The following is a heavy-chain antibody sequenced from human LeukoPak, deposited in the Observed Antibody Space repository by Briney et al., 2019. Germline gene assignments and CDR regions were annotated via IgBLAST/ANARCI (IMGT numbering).Heavy chain of an antibody. D-gene: IGHD3-22*01. CDR1: GVSVSSGSYY. CDR3: ARAPYYYDSSSPYFDY. CDR2: IYYSGST. Sequence: SETLSLTCTVSGVSVSSGSYYWSWIRQPPGKGLEWIGYIYYSGSTNYNPSLKSRVTISVDTSKNQFSLKLSSVTAADTAVYYCARAPYYYDSSSPYFDYWGQGTLVTVSS. V-gene: IGHV4-61*01. J-gene: IGHJ4*02.